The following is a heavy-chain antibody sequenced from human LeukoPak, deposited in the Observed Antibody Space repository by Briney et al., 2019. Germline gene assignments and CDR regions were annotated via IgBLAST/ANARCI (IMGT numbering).Heavy chain of an antibody. CDR2: ISTYNGNT. Sequence: ASVKVSCKASGYTFTSYAMHWVRQAPGQRLEWMGWISTYNGNTNQAQKFQGRLTMTTDTSTTTAYMAVRSLISDDTAVYYCARDRAAEKEGFRSDWSFDYWGQGTLVTVSS. D-gene: IGHD6-19*01. V-gene: IGHV1-18*01. CDR1: GYTFTSYA. J-gene: IGHJ4*02. CDR3: ARDRAAEKEGFRSDWSFDY.